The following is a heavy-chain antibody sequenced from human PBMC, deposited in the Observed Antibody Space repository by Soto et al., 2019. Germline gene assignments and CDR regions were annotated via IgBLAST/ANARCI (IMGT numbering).Heavy chain of an antibody. J-gene: IGHJ4*02. D-gene: IGHD2-2*01. CDR1: VFTFSSYS. CDR3: ASGVVPAAMDY. Sequence: EVQLVESGGGLVQPGGSLRLSCAASVFTFSSYSMNWVRQAPGKGLEWVSYISSSSSTIYYADSVKGRFTISRDNAKNTQYLQMISLRAEDKAVYYWASGVVPAAMDYWGQGTLVTVSS. CDR2: ISSSSSTI. V-gene: IGHV3-48*01.